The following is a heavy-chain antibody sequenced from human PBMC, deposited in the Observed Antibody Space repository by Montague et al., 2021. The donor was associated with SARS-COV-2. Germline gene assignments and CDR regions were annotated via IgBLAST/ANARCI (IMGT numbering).Heavy chain of an antibody. J-gene: IGHJ3*01. V-gene: IGHV3-43*02. CDR1: GFTFDDYA. CDR2: INGDGITT. Sequence: SLRLSCTASGFTFDDYAMHWVRQAPGKGLEWVSLINGDGITTLLTDSVEGRFIISRDNSKNSLYLQMKSLRTEDTALYFCVKDMSEFDDLNAFDVWGQGTQVTVSS. CDR3: VKDMSEFDDLNAFDV. D-gene: IGHD3-10*01.